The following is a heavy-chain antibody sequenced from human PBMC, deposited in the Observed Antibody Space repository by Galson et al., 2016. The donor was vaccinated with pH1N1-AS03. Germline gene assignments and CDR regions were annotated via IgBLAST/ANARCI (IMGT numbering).Heavy chain of an antibody. CDR3: ARRYYFDY. CDR2: IDPNGGPT. D-gene: IGHD3-16*02. CDR1: GYTLTRYY. V-gene: IGHV1-46*01. J-gene: IGHJ4*02. Sequence: SGYTLTRYYMHWVRQAPGQGLEWMGIIDPNGGPTAYAPKFQGRITITTDTSTSTVYMELVSLRSEDTAVYYCARRYYFDYWGQGTLVTVPS.